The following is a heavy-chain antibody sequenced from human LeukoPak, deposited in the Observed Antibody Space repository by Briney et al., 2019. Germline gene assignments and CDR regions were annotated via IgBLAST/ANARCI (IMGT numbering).Heavy chain of an antibody. CDR1: GFSFSSYW. D-gene: IGHD6-19*01. Sequence: PGGSLRLSCAASGFSFSSYWMSWVRQAPGKGLEWVANIQSDGSVQQYVDSVKGRLTISRDNAMNSLYLQMNSLRAEDTAVYYCARIPRGSGWSFLDFWGQGTLVTV. J-gene: IGHJ4*02. CDR2: IQSDGSVQ. CDR3: ARIPRGSGWSFLDF. V-gene: IGHV3-7*01.